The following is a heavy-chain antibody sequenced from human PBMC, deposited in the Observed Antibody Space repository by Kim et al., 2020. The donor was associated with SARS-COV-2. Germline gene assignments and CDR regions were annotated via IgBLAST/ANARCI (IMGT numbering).Heavy chain of an antibody. D-gene: IGHD6-6*01. V-gene: IGHV4-59*01. Sequence: SETLSLTCTVSGGSISSYYWSWIRQPPGKGLEWIGYIYYSGSTNYNPSLKSRVTISVDTSKNQFSLKLSSVTAADKAVYYCARGEYSFNWFDPWGQGTLVTVSS. CDR3: ARGEYSFNWFDP. CDR2: IYYSGST. CDR1: GGSISSYY. J-gene: IGHJ5*02.